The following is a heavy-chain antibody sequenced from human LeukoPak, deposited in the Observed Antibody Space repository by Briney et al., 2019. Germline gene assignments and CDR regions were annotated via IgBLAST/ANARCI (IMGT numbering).Heavy chain of an antibody. V-gene: IGHV4-59*01. Sequence: SGTLSLTCAVYGESLSTYYWSWLRQPPGKGLEWIGYIYHDGDTKYHPSLKSRVTMSLDTSNNQFSLSLTSVAAADTAVYYCARSASSWFNTDYWGPGTLVTVSS. CDR1: GESLSTYY. CDR3: ARSASSWFNTDY. CDR2: IYHDGDT. J-gene: IGHJ4*02. D-gene: IGHD6-13*01.